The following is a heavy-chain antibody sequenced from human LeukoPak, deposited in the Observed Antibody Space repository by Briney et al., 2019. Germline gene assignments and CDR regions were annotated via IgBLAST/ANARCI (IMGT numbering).Heavy chain of an antibody. CDR2: ISISINYT. Sequence: GRSLRLSCAASGFTFSNYNMNWVRQAPGKGLEWVSSISISINYTYYADSMKGRFTISRDNAKNSLYLQMNSLRAEDTAVYYWARRSPNYYFDYWGQGTPVTVSS. V-gene: IGHV3-21*01. CDR3: ARRSPNYYFDY. CDR1: GFTFSNYN. J-gene: IGHJ4*02.